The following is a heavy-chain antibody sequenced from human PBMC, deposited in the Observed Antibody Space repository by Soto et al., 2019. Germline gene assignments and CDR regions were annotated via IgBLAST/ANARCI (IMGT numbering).Heavy chain of an antibody. J-gene: IGHJ6*03. CDR2: VYTDGSRT. CDR3: ARGAGGYYYMDV. CDR1: VFTFSSYW. Sequence: EVQLVESGGGLVQPGGSLRLSCAASVFTFSSYWMHWVRQAPGKGLVWVSRVYTDGSRTSYADSVKGRFTISRDNAENTLYLQMNSLRAEDTAVYYCARGAGGYYYMDVWGKGTTVTVSS. D-gene: IGHD3-10*01. V-gene: IGHV3-74*01.